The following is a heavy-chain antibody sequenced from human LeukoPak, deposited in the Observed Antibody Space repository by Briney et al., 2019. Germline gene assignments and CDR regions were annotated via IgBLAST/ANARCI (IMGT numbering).Heavy chain of an antibody. Sequence: PSETLSLTCTVSGDSISNYYWSWIRQPAGKGLEWIGRIYTSGSTNYNPSLKSRVTMSVDTSKNQFSLKLSSVTAADTAVYYCARVADGYNYRFWQYNWFDPWGQGTLVTVSS. J-gene: IGHJ5*02. CDR3: ARVADGYNYRFWQYNWFDP. CDR2: IYTSGST. V-gene: IGHV4-4*07. CDR1: GDSISNYY. D-gene: IGHD5-24*01.